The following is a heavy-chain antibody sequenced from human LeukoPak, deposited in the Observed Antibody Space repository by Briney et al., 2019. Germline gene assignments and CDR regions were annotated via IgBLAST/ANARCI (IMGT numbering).Heavy chain of an antibody. CDR2: IYYSGST. CDR1: GGTXSSSSYY. J-gene: IGHJ4*02. D-gene: IGHD2-2*02. Sequence: TLSLTXTVSGGTXSSSSYYWGWIRQPPGKGLEWIGSIYYSGSTSYNPSLKSRVTISVDTSKNQFSLKLSSVTAADTALYYCGRYCSATSCYTFDYWGQGTLVTVSS. V-gene: IGHV4-39*01. CDR3: GRYCSATSCYTFDY.